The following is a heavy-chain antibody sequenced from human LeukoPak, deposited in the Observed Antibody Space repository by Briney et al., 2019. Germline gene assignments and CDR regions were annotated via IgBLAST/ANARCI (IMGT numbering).Heavy chain of an antibody. D-gene: IGHD6-19*01. CDR3: ARLVAVAGTLNYYFDY. J-gene: IGHJ4*02. V-gene: IGHV5-51*01. CDR2: IYPGDSDT. CDR1: GYSFTSYW. Sequence: KTGESLKISCKGSGYSFTSYWIGWVRQMPGKGLEWMGIIYPGDSDTRYSPSFQGQVTISADKSISTAYLQWSSLKASDTAMYYCARLVAVAGTLNYYFDYWGQGTLVTVSS.